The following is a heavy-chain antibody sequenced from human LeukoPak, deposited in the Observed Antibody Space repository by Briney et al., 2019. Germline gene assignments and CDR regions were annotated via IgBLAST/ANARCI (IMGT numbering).Heavy chain of an antibody. V-gene: IGHV3-48*04. CDR2: ISSSSITI. CDR1: GFTFSSYS. CDR3: ARDRGGSYSAIDY. D-gene: IGHD2-15*01. Sequence: GGSLRLSCAASGFTFSSYSLNWVRQAPGKGLEWVSFISSSSITIYYADSMKGRFTISRDNAEKSLYLQMNSLRAEDTAVYYCARDRGGSYSAIDYWGQGTLVTVSS. J-gene: IGHJ4*02.